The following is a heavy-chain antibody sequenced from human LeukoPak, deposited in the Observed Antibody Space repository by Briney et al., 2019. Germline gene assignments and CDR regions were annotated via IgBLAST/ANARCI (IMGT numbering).Heavy chain of an antibody. Sequence: GGSLRLSCAASGFTFSSYAMSWVRQAPGKGLEWVSAISGSGGSTYYADSVKGRFTISRDNAKNSLYLQMNSLRAEDTAVYYCARSIAADGHNWGQGTLVTVSS. CDR2: ISGSGGST. V-gene: IGHV3-23*01. J-gene: IGHJ4*02. CDR3: ARSIAADGHN. CDR1: GFTFSSYA. D-gene: IGHD6-13*01.